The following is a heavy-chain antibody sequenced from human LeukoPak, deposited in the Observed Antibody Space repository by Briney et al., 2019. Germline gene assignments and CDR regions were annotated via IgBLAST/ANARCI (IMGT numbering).Heavy chain of an antibody. CDR2: INHSGST. V-gene: IGHV4-34*01. CDR3: ARGGPSRDGYFGY. D-gene: IGHD5-24*01. J-gene: IGHJ4*02. CDR1: GGSFSGYY. Sequence: SETLSLTCAVYGGSFSGYYWSWIRQPPGKGLEWIGEINHSGSTNYNPSLKSRVTISVDTSKNQFSLKLSSVTAADTAVYYCARGGPSRDGYFGYWGQGTLVTVSS.